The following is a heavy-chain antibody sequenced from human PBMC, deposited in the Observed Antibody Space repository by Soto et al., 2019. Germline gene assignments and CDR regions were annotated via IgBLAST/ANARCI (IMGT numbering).Heavy chain of an antibody. J-gene: IGHJ2*01. D-gene: IGHD3-16*01. CDR3: ARLNGYFDL. CDR1: GGSISSSSYY. Sequence: PSETLSLTCTVSGGSISSSSYYWGWIRQPPGKGLKWIGSIYYRESAYYNPSLKSRVTISVDTSKNQFSLKLSSVTAADTAVYYCARLNGYFDLWGRGTLVIVSS. CDR2: IYYRESA. V-gene: IGHV4-39*01.